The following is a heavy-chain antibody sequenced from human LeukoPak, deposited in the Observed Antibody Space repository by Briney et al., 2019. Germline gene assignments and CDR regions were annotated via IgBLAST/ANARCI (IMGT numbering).Heavy chain of an antibody. J-gene: IGHJ4*02. D-gene: IGHD6-19*01. V-gene: IGHV4-59*01. Sequence: SETLSLTCTVSGGSISSYYWSWIRQPPGKGLEWIGYIYYSGSTNYNPSLKSRVTISVDTSKNQFSLKLSSVTAADTAVYYCARGYSSGRQDYWGQGTLVTVSS. CDR3: ARGYSSGRQDY. CDR2: IYYSGST. CDR1: GGSISSYY.